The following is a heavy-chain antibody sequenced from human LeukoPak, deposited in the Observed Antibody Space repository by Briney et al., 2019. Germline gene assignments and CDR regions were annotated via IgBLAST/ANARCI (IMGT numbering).Heavy chain of an antibody. CDR1: GFTFSTYA. CDR3: ARKDGAFDI. Sequence: GRSLRLSCAASGFTFSTYAMHWVRQAPGKGLEWVALISYDGSDKYYADSVKGRFTISRDNSKNTLYLQMNSLRPEDTAVYYCARKDGAFDIWGQGTMVTVSS. D-gene: IGHD2-15*01. J-gene: IGHJ3*02. CDR2: ISYDGSDK. V-gene: IGHV3-30-3*01.